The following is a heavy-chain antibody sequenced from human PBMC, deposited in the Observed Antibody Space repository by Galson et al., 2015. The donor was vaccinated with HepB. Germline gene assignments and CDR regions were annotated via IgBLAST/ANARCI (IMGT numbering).Heavy chain of an antibody. Sequence: SVKVSCKVSGSTLTELSMHWVRQAPGKGLEWMGGFDPEDGETIYAQKFQGRVTMTEDTSTDTAYMELSSLRSEDTAVYYCATGQWSAEAFDLSGQGTMVTVSS. CDR3: ATGQWSAEAFDL. D-gene: IGHD2-15*01. J-gene: IGHJ3*01. CDR1: GSTLTELS. V-gene: IGHV1-24*01. CDR2: FDPEDGET.